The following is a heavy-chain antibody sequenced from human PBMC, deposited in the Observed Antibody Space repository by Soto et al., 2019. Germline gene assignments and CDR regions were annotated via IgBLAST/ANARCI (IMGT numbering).Heavy chain of an antibody. D-gene: IGHD1-1*01. CDR3: ARRAETNGWNGFGADKYYFDF. CDR2: MNPNTGNS. V-gene: IGHV1-8*01. J-gene: IGHJ4*02. CDR1: GYTFTSYD. Sequence: ASVKVSCKASGYTFTSYDIYWVRQATGQGLEWMGWMNPNTGNSGYAQKFKGRVTMTSDTSLSTAHMELSSLRSEDKAVYYCARRAETNGWNGFGADKYYFDFWGQGTLVTVSS.